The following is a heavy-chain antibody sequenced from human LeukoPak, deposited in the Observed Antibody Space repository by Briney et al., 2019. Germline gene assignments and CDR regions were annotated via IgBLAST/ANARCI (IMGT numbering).Heavy chain of an antibody. D-gene: IGHD5-24*01. CDR3: ARAKGWAPY. Sequence: GGALRLSCAGSGCSFSNNWKTGGREAPGGGRGWVANIKEDGSEKYYVDAVRRRFPISRDNAKKSLYLQMNSLRTEDTAVYDCARAKGWAPYWGEGPLHSVSS. V-gene: IGHV3-7*01. J-gene: IGHJ4*02. CDR1: GCSFSNNW. CDR2: IKEDGSEK.